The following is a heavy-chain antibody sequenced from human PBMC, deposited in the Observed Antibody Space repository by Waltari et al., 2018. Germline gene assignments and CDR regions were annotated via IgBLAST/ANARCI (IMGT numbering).Heavy chain of an antibody. CDR3: AREYNYGPFL. V-gene: IGHV4-34*01. Sequence: QVQLQQWGAGLLKPSETLSLICAVYGGSFSTYYWSWIRQPPGKGLEWIGEINHSGSTNYNPSRKSRVTISIDTSKNQFSLKLSSVTAADTAVYYCAREYNYGPFLWGQGTLVTVSS. D-gene: IGHD5-18*01. J-gene: IGHJ4*02. CDR2: INHSGST. CDR1: GGSFSTYY.